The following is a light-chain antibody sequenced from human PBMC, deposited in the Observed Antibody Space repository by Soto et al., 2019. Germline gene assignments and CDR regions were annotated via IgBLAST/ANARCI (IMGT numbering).Light chain of an antibody. J-gene: IGKJ5*01. V-gene: IGKV3-15*01. CDR3: QQYNNWPPIT. CDR1: QSVSSN. Sequence: ELVMTQSPATLSVSPRERATLSCRASQSVSSNLAWYQQKPGKAPRLLIYGASTRATGIPARFSGSGSGTEFNLTISSLQSEDVAVYYCQQYNNWPPITFGQGTRLEIK. CDR2: GAS.